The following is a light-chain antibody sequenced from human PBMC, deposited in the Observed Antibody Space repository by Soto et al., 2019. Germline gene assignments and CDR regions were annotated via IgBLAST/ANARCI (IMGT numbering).Light chain of an antibody. Sequence: DIVMTQYPDSLAVSLRERTTISCKSSQSILNNSINKNYLAWYQQKPGQPPKLLIYWASTREFGVPDRLSGSGSGTDFTLTISSLQDEDVAVYYCQQYYRTPWTFGQGTKVEIK. J-gene: IGKJ1*01. CDR1: QSILNNSINKNY. CDR3: QQYYRTPWT. V-gene: IGKV4-1*01. CDR2: WAS.